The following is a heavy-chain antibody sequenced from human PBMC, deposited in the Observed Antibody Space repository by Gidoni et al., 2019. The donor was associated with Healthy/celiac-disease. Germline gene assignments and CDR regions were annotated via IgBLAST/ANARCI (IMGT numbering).Heavy chain of an antibody. Sequence: QVQLQQWGAGLLKPSETLSLTCAVYGGSFSGYYWSWIRQPPGKGLEWIGEINHSGSTNYNPSLKSRVTISVDTSKNQFSLKLSSVTAADTAVYYCARGRKYQLLSRFDPWGQGTLVTVSS. D-gene: IGHD2-2*01. CDR3: ARGRKYQLLSRFDP. CDR1: GGSFSGYY. V-gene: IGHV4-34*01. J-gene: IGHJ5*02. CDR2: INHSGST.